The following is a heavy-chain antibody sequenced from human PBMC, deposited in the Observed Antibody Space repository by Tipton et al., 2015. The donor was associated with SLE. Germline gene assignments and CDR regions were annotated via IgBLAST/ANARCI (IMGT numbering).Heavy chain of an antibody. Sequence: QLVQSGAEVKKPGESLRISCKGSGYSFTNYWINLVRLLPGKGMEWMGRIDPSDSHTDSSPSLQGHVTISADKSISTAYQQWSSRRASDTAMYYCARPDCSVGGCTLLVYGGQGTLGTVAS. CDR3: ARPDCSVGGCTLLVY. J-gene: IGHJ4*02. CDR1: GYSFTNYW. CDR2: IDPSDSHT. D-gene: IGHD6-25*01. V-gene: IGHV5-10-1*01.